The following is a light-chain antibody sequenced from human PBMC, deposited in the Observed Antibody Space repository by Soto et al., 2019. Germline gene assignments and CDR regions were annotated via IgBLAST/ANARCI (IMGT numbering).Light chain of an antibody. J-gene: IGKJ5*01. V-gene: IGKV1-39*01. Sequence: IPLTQSQSSLSASVLERVNIXGRASQGISSYLAWYQQKPGKAPKLLIYAASTLQSGVPSRFSGSGSGTDFTLTISSLQPEDFATYYCQQSYSTPNTFGQGTRLEIK. CDR2: AAS. CDR3: QQSYSTPNT. CDR1: QGISSY.